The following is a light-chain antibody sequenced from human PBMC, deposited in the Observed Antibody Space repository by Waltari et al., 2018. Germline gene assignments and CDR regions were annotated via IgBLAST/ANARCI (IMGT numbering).Light chain of an antibody. CDR1: NSDVGSYNL. CDR3: SSYAGGSTVI. Sequence: QSALTQPASVSGSPGPSITISCTGTNSDVGSYNLLSWYQQPPGKAPNLTLYEFTTRPSRVPNRFSGSKSGNTASLTISGLQAEDEADYYCSSYAGGSTVIFGGGTKVTVL. CDR2: EFT. V-gene: IGLV2-23*02. J-gene: IGLJ2*01.